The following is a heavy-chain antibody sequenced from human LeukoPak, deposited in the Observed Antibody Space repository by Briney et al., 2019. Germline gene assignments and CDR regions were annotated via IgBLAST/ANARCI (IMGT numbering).Heavy chain of an antibody. V-gene: IGHV1-2*02. Sequence: ASVKVSCRAFGYTFTGYYLHWVRQAPGQGLEWMGWINPNSGGTNFAQKFQGRVTMTRDTSISTDYMELSRLRSDDTAVYYCARELDNFDSSVRYWGQGALVTVSS. D-gene: IGHD3-22*01. CDR3: ARELDNFDSSVRY. CDR1: GYTFTGYY. CDR2: INPNSGGT. J-gene: IGHJ4*02.